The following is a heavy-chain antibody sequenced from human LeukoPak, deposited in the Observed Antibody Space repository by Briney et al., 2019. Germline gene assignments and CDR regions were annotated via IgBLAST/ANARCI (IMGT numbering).Heavy chain of an antibody. CDR2: IKQDGSEK. V-gene: IGHV3-7*01. CDR1: GFTFSSYW. CDR3: ARDEVIAVAGTYYYYGMDV. D-gene: IGHD6-19*01. Sequence: GGSLRLSCAASGFTFSSYWMSWVRQAPGKGLEWVANIKQDGSEKYYVDSVKGRFTISKDNAKNSLYLQMNSLRAEDTAVYYCARDEVIAVAGTYYYYGMDVWGQGTTVTVSS. J-gene: IGHJ6*02.